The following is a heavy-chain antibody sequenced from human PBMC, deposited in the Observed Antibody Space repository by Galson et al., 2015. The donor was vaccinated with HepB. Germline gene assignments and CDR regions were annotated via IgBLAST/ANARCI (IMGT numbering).Heavy chain of an antibody. CDR1: GYTFTSNG. D-gene: IGHD4/OR15-4a*01. CDR2: ISGYGGNT. Sequence: SVKVSCKASGYTFTSNGLSWVRQTPRQGLEWLGWISGYGGNTKYSQKYQGRITLTSNTSTNTAYVELRNLRSDDTAVYYCARDRDYRFDYWGQGTLVTVSS. V-gene: IGHV1-18*04. CDR3: ARDRDYRFDY. J-gene: IGHJ4*02.